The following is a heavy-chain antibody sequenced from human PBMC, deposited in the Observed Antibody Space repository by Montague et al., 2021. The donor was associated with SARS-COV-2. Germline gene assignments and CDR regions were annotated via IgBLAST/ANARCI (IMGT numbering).Heavy chain of an antibody. V-gene: IGHV4-59*08. J-gene: IGHJ4*02. D-gene: IGHD6-19*01. CDR2: TYSTGSS. CDR1: GGSIISYY. CDR3: ARRGGWPYFDF. Sequence: SETLSLTCTVSGGSIISYYWSWIRRYPGKRLEWIGYTYSTGSSDYNPSLESRVTMSIDMSKNQFSLNLTSVTAADTAVYYCARRGGWPYFDFWSQGTLVTVSS.